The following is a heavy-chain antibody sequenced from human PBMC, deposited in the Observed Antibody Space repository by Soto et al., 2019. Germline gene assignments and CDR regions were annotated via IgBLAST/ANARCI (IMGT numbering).Heavy chain of an antibody. D-gene: IGHD3-3*01. J-gene: IGHJ1*01. Sequence: EVQLVESGGGLVQPGRSLRLSCAASGFTFSDHYMDWVRQAPGKGLEWVGRTKHKREKYTTEYAASGKGRFTISRDDSRNTLYLQLNSLKTEETAVYDCVCFSSGEVHLGQGTLVTVSS. CDR3: VCFSSGEVH. V-gene: IGHV3-72*01. CDR2: TKHKREKYTT. CDR1: GFTFSDHY.